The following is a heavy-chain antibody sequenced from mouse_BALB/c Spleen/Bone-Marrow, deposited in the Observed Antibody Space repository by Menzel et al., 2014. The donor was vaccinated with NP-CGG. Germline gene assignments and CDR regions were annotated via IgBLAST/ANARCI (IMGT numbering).Heavy chain of an antibody. CDR1: GYTFXNFW. Sequence: DLVKPGASVKLSCKASGYTFXNFWINWIKQRPRQGLEWIGRIAPGTGTTYYNEMFKGKATLTVDTSSSTAYIQLSSLSSEDSAVYFCARYDYAMDYWGQGTSVTVSS. CDR3: ARYDYAMDY. CDR2: IAPGTGTT. D-gene: IGHD2-3*01. J-gene: IGHJ4*01. V-gene: IGHV1S41*01.